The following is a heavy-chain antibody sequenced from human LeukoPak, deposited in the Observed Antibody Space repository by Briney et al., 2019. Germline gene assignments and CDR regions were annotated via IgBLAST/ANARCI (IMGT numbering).Heavy chain of an antibody. V-gene: IGHV3-48*03. D-gene: IGHD5-12*01. CDR3: ARDRGGGHYGYVYDY. Sequence: PGGSLRLCCATSGFSFISYEMNWRRLAPGKGLQWVAYFSSSGRNIRYADSVKGRFTITRDDGKNSLSLLMNSLRGDDTAVYYCARDRGGGHYGYVYDYWGQGTLVTVSS. J-gene: IGHJ4*02. CDR2: FSSSGRNI. CDR1: GFSFISYE.